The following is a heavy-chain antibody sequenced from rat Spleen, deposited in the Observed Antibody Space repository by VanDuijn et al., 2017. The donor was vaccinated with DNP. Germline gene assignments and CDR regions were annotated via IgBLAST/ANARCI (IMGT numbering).Heavy chain of an antibody. CDR2: ITTGGGYT. CDR3: ARRDTFYYFDY. V-gene: IGHV5S11*01. J-gene: IGHJ2*01. Sequence: EVQLVESGGGLVQPGRSIKLSCATSGFTFSNYYMAWVRQAPAKGLEWVASITTGGGYTYYRDSVKGRSTISRDNAKSTLYLQMDSLRSEETATYYCARRDTFYYFDYWGQGVMVTVSS. CDR1: GFTFSNYY. D-gene: IGHD2-2*01.